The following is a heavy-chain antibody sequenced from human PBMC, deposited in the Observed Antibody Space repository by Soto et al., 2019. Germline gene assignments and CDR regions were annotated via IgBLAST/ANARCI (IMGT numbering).Heavy chain of an antibody. J-gene: IGHJ5*02. Sequence: GGSLRLSCAASGFTVSSKYMSWVRQAPGKGLEWVSLIQSGGPTYYADSVKGRFTISRDTSENTVHLQMDSLRAEDTAVYYCARESSYDILTGYYVFGVGWFDPWGQGTLVTVSS. V-gene: IGHV3-66*01. CDR3: ARESSYDILTGYYVFGVGWFDP. D-gene: IGHD3-9*01. CDR1: GFTVSSKY. CDR2: IQSGGPT.